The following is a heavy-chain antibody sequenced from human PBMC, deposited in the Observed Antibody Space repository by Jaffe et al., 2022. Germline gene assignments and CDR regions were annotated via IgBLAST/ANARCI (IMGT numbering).Heavy chain of an antibody. J-gene: IGHJ4*02. CDR3: AREQRYPIAVAGTVDY. Sequence: QVQLQESGPGLVKPSETLSLTCAVSGYSISSGYYWGWIRQPPGKGLEWIGSIYHSGSTYYNPSLKSRVTISVDTSKNQFSLKLSSVTAADTAVYYCAREQRYPIAVAGTVDYWGQGTLVTVSS. D-gene: IGHD6-19*01. CDR1: GYSISSGYY. CDR2: IYHSGST. V-gene: IGHV4-38-2*02.